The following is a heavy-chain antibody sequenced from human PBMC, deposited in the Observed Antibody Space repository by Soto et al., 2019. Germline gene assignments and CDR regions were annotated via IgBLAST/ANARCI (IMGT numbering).Heavy chain of an antibody. V-gene: IGHV1-18*01. D-gene: IGHD3-10*01. CDR1: GYTFTNYG. Sequence: ASVKVSCKASGYTFTNYGISWVRQAPGQGLEWMGWISAYNGNTKYAQKLQGRVTMTTDTSTSTAYMELRSLRSDDTAVYYCARGVGSGSYYNKYNCFDPWGQGTLVTVAS. CDR2: ISAYNGNT. CDR3: ARGVGSGSYYNKYNCFDP. J-gene: IGHJ5*02.